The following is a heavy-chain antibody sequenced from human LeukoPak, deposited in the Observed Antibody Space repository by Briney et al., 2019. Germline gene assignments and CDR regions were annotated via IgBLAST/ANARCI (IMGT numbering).Heavy chain of an antibody. CDR2: IIPIFGTA. Sequence: SVKVSCKASGGAFSSYAISWVRQAPGQGLEWMGGIIPIFGTANYAQKFQGRVTITTDESTSTAYMELSSLRSEDTAVYYCARGATYYDILTGFGWFDPWGQGTLVTVSS. CDR3: ARGATYYDILTGFGWFDP. V-gene: IGHV1-69*05. CDR1: GGAFSSYA. J-gene: IGHJ5*02. D-gene: IGHD3-9*01.